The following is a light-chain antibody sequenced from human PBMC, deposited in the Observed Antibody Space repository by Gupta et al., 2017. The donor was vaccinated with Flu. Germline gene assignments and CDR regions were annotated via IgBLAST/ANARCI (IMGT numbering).Light chain of an antibody. CDR3: QHLNSCNLT. CDR1: QGMSSY. J-gene: IGKJ4*02. V-gene: IGKV1-9*01. Sequence: DIQLTKSPSFLSASVGDRVTITCRASQGMSSYLALYQQKPGTAPNLLIYAASTLQIGVPSRVSGSGSGTESTFTISSLQPEDVASDDCQHLNSCNLTFGRGTKVEIK. CDR2: AAS.